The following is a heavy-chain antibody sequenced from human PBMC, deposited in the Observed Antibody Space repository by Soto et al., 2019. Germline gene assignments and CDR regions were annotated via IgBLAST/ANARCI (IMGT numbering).Heavy chain of an antibody. V-gene: IGHV4-34*01. J-gene: IGHJ4*02. CDR2: INHSGST. Sequence: PSETLSLTCAVYGGSFSGYYWSWIRQPPGKGLEWIGEINHSGSTNYNPSLKSRVTISVDTSKNQFSLKLSSVTAADTAVYYCVREGNDILTGYADYWGQGTLVTVSS. CDR1: GGSFSGYY. CDR3: VREGNDILTGYADY. D-gene: IGHD3-9*01.